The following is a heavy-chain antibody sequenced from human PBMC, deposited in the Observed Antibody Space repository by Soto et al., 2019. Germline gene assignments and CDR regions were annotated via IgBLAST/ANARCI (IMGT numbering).Heavy chain of an antibody. CDR3: ARVYSSGWPDAFDI. CDR2: ISRGGST. J-gene: IGHJ3*02. V-gene: IGHV3-53*04. Sequence: EVQLVESGGGLVQPGGSLRLSCAASGFTVSSNYMSWVRQAPGKGLEWVSVISRGGSTYYVDSVKGRFTISIHHSKNTLYFQMNSLRAEDTAVYYCARVYSSGWPDAFDIRGQGTMLTVSS. CDR1: GFTVSSNY. D-gene: IGHD6-19*01.